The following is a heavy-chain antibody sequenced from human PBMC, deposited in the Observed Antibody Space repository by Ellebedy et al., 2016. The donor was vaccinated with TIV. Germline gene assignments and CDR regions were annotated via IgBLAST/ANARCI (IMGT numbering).Heavy chain of an antibody. V-gene: IGHV4-39*02. CDR3: GWDCSSTSCLGGY. CDR1: GGSISRSPYH. Sequence: MPSETLSLTCTVSGGSISRSPYHWGWIRQPPGQGLAWIGSISYSGGTYYSPSLKSRVTISVDTSKHHCSLKLSSGTAADTAVYCCGWDCSSTSCLGGYWGRGTLVTVSS. J-gene: IGHJ4*02. D-gene: IGHD2-2*01. CDR2: ISYSGGT.